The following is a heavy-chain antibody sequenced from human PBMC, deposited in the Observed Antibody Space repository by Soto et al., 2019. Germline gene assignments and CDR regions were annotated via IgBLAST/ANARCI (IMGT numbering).Heavy chain of an antibody. CDR3: ARGIGSSWYVGY. D-gene: IGHD6-13*01. J-gene: IGHJ4*02. V-gene: IGHV1-69*12. CDR1: GGTFSSYA. Sequence: QVQLVQSGAEVKKPGSSVKVSCKASGGTFSSYAISWVRQAPGQGLEWMGGIIPIFGTANYAQKFQGRVXSXAXXSPSTAYMELSSLRSEDTAVYYCARGIGSSWYVGYWGQGTLVTVSS. CDR2: IIPIFGTA.